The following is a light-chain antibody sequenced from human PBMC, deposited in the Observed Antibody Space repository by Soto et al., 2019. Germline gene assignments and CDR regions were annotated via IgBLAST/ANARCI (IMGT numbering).Light chain of an antibody. CDR3: KQYNNWRT. CDR1: QSVSNN. Sequence: EIVMTQSPATLSLSPGERATLSCRASQSVSNNLAWYQQKPGQAPRLLIHDASTRAAGIPARFSGSGSGTEFTLTISSLQSEDFAVYYCKQYNNWRTFGQGTKVEIK. CDR2: DAS. J-gene: IGKJ1*01. V-gene: IGKV3-15*01.